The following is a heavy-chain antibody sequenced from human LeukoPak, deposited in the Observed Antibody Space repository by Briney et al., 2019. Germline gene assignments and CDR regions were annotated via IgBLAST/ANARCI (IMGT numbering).Heavy chain of an antibody. Sequence: ASVKVSCKASGHTITGYYMHWVRQAPGQGLEWMGWINPNSGGTDYAQKFQGRVTMTRDTSISTAYMELSRLRSDDTAVYYCARSDFWSGSKAFDYWGQGTLVTVSS. CDR1: GHTITGYY. V-gene: IGHV1-2*02. CDR3: ARSDFWSGSKAFDY. J-gene: IGHJ4*02. D-gene: IGHD3-3*01. CDR2: INPNSGGT.